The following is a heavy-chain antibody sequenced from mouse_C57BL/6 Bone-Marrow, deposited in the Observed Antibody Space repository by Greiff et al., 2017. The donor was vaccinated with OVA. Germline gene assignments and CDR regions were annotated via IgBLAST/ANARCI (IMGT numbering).Heavy chain of an antibody. V-gene: IGHV1-53*01. D-gene: IGHD3-2*02. Sequence: VQLQQSGTELVKPGASVKLSCKASGYTFTSYWMHWVKQRPGQGLEWIGNINPSNGGTNYNEKFKSKATLTVDKSSSTAYMQLSSLTSEDSAVYYCARSTAQAKAWFAYWGQGTLVTVSA. J-gene: IGHJ3*01. CDR1: GYTFTSYW. CDR3: ARSTAQAKAWFAY. CDR2: INPSNGGT.